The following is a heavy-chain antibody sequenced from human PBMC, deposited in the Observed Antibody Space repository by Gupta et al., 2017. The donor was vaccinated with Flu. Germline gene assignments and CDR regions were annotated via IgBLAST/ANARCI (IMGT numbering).Heavy chain of an antibody. CDR2: ISWNSATA. V-gene: IGHV3-9*01. J-gene: IGHJ4*02. CDR1: DDHA. CDR3: VKESLSSSWSLFDF. Sequence: DDHAMHWVRRVPGKGLEWVSGISWNSATADYADAVKGRFTISRDNAKKSLFLQMNSLRAEDTAFYYCVKESLSSSWSLFDFWGQGTLVTVSS. D-gene: IGHD6-13*01.